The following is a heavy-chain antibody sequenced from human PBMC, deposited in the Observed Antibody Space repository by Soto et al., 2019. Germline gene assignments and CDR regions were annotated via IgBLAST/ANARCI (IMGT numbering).Heavy chain of an antibody. CDR2: INPNSGGT. CDR1: GYTFTGYY. J-gene: IGHJ4*02. D-gene: IGHD3-3*01. Sequence: GASVKVSCKASGYTFTGYYMHWVRQAPGQRLEWMGWINPNSGGTNYAQKFQGWVTMTTDTSTSTAYMELRSLRSDDTAVYYCARFFWSGYYFDYWGQGTLVTVSS. CDR3: ARFFWSGYYFDY. V-gene: IGHV1-2*04.